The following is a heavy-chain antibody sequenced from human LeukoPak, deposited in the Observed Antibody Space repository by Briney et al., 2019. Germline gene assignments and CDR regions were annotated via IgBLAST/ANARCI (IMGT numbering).Heavy chain of an antibody. CDR3: TTGFSMGN. V-gene: IGHV3-15*01. CDR1: GFPFSNNA. Sequence: GSLRLSCAASGFPFSNNAMSWVRQALGKGLEWVGRIKSKTDGGTTDYAAPVKGRFTVSRDDSKNTLYLQTKSLRTEDTALYYCTTGFSMGNWGQGTLVTVS. J-gene: IGHJ4*02. D-gene: IGHD2/OR15-2a*01. CDR2: IKSKTDGGTT.